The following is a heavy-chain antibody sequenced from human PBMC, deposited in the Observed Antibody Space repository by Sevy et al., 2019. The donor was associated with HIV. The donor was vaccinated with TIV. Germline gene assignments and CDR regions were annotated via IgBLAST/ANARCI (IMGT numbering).Heavy chain of an antibody. CDR3: AKGDTSTRYYYYGMEV. CDR2: ISGSGGTT. J-gene: IGHJ6*02. V-gene: IGHV3-23*01. CDR1: GFTFSNFG. D-gene: IGHD2-2*01. Sequence: GGSLRLSCAASGFTFSNFGMSWVRQAPGKGLEWVSTISGSGGTTYYADSVKGRFTISRDNSKKTLYQQMNSLRAEDTALYYCAKGDTSTRYYYYGMEVWGQGTAVTVSS.